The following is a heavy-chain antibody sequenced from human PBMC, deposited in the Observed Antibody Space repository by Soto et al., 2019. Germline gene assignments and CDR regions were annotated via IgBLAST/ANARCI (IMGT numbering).Heavy chain of an antibody. J-gene: IGHJ6*03. CDR1: GGSISSYY. CDR3: ARGNYDFWSGKNYYMDV. D-gene: IGHD3-3*01. CDR2: IYYSGST. Sequence: PSETLSLTCTVSGGSISSYYWSWIRQPPGKGLEWIGYIYYSGSTNYNPSLKSRVTISVDTSKNQFSLKLSSVTAADTAVYYCARGNYDFWSGKNYYMDVWGKGTTVTV. V-gene: IGHV4-59*01.